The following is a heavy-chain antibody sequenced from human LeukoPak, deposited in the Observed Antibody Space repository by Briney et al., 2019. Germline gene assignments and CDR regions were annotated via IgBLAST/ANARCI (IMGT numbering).Heavy chain of an antibody. V-gene: IGHV4-39*01. CDR2: IYYSGST. Sequence: SETLSLTCTVSGDSMSSSHYCWGWIRQPPGKGLEWIGSIYYSGSTYYNPSLKSRVTMSVDTSKNQFSLKLSSVTAADTAVYYCARHGYSSSGFDPWGQGTLVTVSS. CDR3: ARHGYSSSGFDP. J-gene: IGHJ5*02. CDR1: GDSMSSSHYC. D-gene: IGHD6-13*01.